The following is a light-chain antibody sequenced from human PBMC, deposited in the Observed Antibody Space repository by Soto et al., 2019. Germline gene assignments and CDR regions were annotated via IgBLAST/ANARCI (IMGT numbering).Light chain of an antibody. J-gene: IGLJ2*01. CDR3: CSYAGSYTVV. CDR1: DSDIGVYNY. Sequence: QSALTQPASVSGSPGQSITISCTGTDSDIGVYNYVSWYQQQPGKAPKLMIYDVSKRPSGVPDRFSGSKSGNTASLTISGLQAEDEADYYCCSYAGSYTVVFGGGTQLTVL. V-gene: IGLV2-11*01. CDR2: DVS.